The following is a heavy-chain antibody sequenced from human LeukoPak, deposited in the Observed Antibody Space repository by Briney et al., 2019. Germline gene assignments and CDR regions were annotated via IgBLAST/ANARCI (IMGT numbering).Heavy chain of an antibody. V-gene: IGHV3-21*01. J-gene: IGHJ3*02. CDR3: ARDPFTVMVRGEEFGAFDI. CDR2: ISSSISYM. CDR1: GFTFSSYS. D-gene: IGHD3-10*01. Sequence: GGSLRLSCAASGFTFSSYSMNWVRQAPGKGLEGVSSISSSISYMYYADSVKGRFTISRDNARKSLYLQMNSLSAEDTAVYYCARDPFTVMVRGEEFGAFDIWGQGTMVTVSS.